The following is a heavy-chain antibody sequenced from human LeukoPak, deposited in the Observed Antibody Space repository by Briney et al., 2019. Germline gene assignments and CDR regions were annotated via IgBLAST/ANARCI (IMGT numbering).Heavy chain of an antibody. CDR2: IYYSGST. CDR3: AREVGDYYGSGSPDYYYGMDV. Sequence: SETLSLTCTVSGVSISSYYWSWIRQPPGKGLEWIGYIYYSGSTYYNPSLKSRVTISVDTSKNQFSLKLSSVTAADTAVYYCAREVGDYYGSGSPDYYYGMDVWGQGTTVTVSS. J-gene: IGHJ6*02. CDR1: GVSISSYY. V-gene: IGHV4-30-4*01. D-gene: IGHD3-10*01.